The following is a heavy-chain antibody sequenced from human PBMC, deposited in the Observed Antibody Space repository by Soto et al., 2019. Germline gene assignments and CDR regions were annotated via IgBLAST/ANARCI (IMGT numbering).Heavy chain of an antibody. V-gene: IGHV3-48*02. J-gene: IGHJ4*02. Sequence: EVHLVESGGGSVQPGGSLRLSCAASGFTFNSYSMHWVRQAPGKGMEWVSYIIGSSSAIYYADSVKGRFTVSRDTAKNSQTLQMNSLRDEDTAVYSWARGSCNGGSCYPGIYWGQGTLVSVSS. CDR1: GFTFNSYS. CDR3: ARGSCNGGSCYPGIY. CDR2: IIGSSSAI. D-gene: IGHD2-15*01.